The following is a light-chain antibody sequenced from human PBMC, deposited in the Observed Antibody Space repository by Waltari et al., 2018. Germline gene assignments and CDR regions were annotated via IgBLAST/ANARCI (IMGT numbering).Light chain of an antibody. Sequence: QSALTQPASVSGSPGQSITISCPGTSSDVGTYNYVSWYQQHPGKAPKLRIFDVSIRPSGVSNRFSGSKSGNTASLTISGLQAEDEADYYCSSYISSSTLELFGGGTSLTVL. V-gene: IGLV2-14*03. J-gene: IGLJ2*01. CDR1: SSDVGTYNY. CDR2: DVS. CDR3: SSYISSSTLEL.